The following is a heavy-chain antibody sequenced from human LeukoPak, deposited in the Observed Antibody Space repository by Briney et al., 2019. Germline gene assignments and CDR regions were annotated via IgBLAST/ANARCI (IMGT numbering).Heavy chain of an antibody. D-gene: IGHD4-17*01. CDR2: ISGSGGST. Sequence: GGSLRLSCAVSGITLSNYGMSWVRQAPGRGLEWVAGISGSGGSTNYADSVKGRFTISRDNPKNTLYLQMNSLRAEDTAVYYCAKAAWGDYAGAFDIWGQGTMVIVSS. CDR3: AKAAWGDYAGAFDI. CDR1: GITLSNYG. J-gene: IGHJ3*02. V-gene: IGHV3-23*01.